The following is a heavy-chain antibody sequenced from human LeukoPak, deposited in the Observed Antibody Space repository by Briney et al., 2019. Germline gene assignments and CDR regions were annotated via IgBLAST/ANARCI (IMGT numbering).Heavy chain of an antibody. D-gene: IGHD6-19*01. V-gene: IGHV3-23*01. CDR3: AKKLQPWLVLDFFDY. Sequence: PGGSLRLSCAASGFTFSSYAMSWVRQAPGKGLEWVSAISGDAGSTYYADSVKGRFTISRDTSKNTLYLQMNSLRAEDTAVYHCAKKLQPWLVLDFFDYWGQGTLVTVSS. CDR1: GFTFSSYA. J-gene: IGHJ4*02. CDR2: ISGDAGST.